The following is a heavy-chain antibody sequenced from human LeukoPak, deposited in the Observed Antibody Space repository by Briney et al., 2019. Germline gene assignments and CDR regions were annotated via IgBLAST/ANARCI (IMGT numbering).Heavy chain of an antibody. D-gene: IGHD1-1*01. CDR1: GFTFSDYY. J-gene: IGHJ4*02. Sequence: GGSLRLSCAASGFTFSDYYMSWIRQAPGKGLEWVSYISSSGSTIYYADSVKGRYTISRDNAKNSLYLQMDSPRAEDTAVYYCAGDLSLDNAQKDYWGQGTLVTVSS. V-gene: IGHV3-11*01. CDR3: AGDLSLDNAQKDY. CDR2: ISSSGSTI.